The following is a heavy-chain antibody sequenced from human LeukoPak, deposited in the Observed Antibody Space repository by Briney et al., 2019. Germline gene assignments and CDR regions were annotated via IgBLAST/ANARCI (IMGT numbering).Heavy chain of an antibody. Sequence: GGSLRLSCAASGFTFSSYSMNWVRQAPGKGLEWVSSISSSSSYIYYADSVKGRFTISRDNAKNSLYLQMNSLRAEDTAVYYCTRELQTTVVTAPSDYWGQGTLVTVSS. CDR2: ISSSSSYI. CDR3: TRELQTTVVTAPSDY. D-gene: IGHD4-23*01. V-gene: IGHV3-21*01. J-gene: IGHJ4*02. CDR1: GFTFSSYS.